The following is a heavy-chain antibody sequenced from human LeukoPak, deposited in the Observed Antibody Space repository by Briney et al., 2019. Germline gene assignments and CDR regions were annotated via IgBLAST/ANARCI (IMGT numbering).Heavy chain of an antibody. CDR2: IYNSGNT. Sequence: SETLSLTCTVSGGSTNNYYWTWIRQPPGKGLEWIGNIYNSGNTNYNPSLKSRVTMSIDTSKNQFSLKVISVTAADTAIYYCARVYYSSSYDYWYFDLWGRGTLVTVSS. CDR3: ARVYYSSSYDYWYFDL. J-gene: IGHJ2*01. V-gene: IGHV4-59*01. CDR1: GGSTNNYY. D-gene: IGHD6-13*01.